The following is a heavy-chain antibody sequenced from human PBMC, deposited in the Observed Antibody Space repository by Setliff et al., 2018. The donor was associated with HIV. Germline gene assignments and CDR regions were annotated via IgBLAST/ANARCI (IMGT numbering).Heavy chain of an antibody. D-gene: IGHD4-17*01. CDR1: GGTFSNYA. V-gene: IGHV1-69*06. J-gene: IGHJ4*02. CDR2: IIPMFGTS. Sequence: ASVKVSCKASGGTFSNYAISWVRQAPGQGLEWMGGIIPMFGTSNHAQKFQGRVTLTADKSTDTAYMELRSLRSDDTAVYYCARDLKYPRYGDLDYWGQGTLVTVSS. CDR3: ARDLKYPRYGDLDY.